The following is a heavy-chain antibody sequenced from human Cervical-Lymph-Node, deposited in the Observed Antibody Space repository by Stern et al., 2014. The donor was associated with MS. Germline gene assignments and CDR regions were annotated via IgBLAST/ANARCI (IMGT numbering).Heavy chain of an antibody. Sequence: EVQLVESGGGLVQPGRSLTLSCPTSGITFADFAMSWFRQAPGKGLEYIGFIRSQAFGGTTGYAASVKGRFTIARDDSKSIAYLQMNSLNTEDTAVYYCTRGSTSFDIWGQGTMVTVSS. J-gene: IGHJ3*02. V-gene: IGHV3-49*03. CDR3: TRGSTSFDI. D-gene: IGHD1-1*01. CDR1: GITFADFA. CDR2: IRSQAFGGTT.